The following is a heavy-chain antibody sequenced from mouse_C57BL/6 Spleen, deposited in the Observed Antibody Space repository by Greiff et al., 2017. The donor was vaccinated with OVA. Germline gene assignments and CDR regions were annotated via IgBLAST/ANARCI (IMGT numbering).Heavy chain of an antibody. CDR1: GYTFTDYE. V-gene: IGHV1-15*01. D-gene: IGHD1-1*01. CDR3: TRGTTVVARGFAY. J-gene: IGHJ3*01. Sequence: VQLQQSGAELVRPGASVTLSCKASGYTFTDYEMHWVKQTPVHGLEWIGAIDPEPGGTAYNQKFKGKAILTADKSSSTAYMELRSLTSEDSAVYYCTRGTTVVARGFAYWGQGTLVTVSA. CDR2: IDPEPGGT.